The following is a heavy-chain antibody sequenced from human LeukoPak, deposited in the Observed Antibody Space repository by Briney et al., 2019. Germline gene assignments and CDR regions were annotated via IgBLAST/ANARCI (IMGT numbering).Heavy chain of an antibody. V-gene: IGHV3-53*01. D-gene: IGHD1-26*01. Sequence: GRSLRLSCAASGFTVSSNYMSWVRQAPGKGLEWVSVIYSGGSTYYADSVKGRFTISRDISKNTLYLQMNSLRAEDTAMYYCAREWDNDAFDIWGQGTMVTVSS. CDR1: GFTVSSNY. CDR3: AREWDNDAFDI. J-gene: IGHJ3*02. CDR2: IYSGGST.